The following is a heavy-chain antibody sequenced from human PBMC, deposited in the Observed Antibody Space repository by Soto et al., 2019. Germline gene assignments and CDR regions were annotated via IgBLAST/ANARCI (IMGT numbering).Heavy chain of an antibody. V-gene: IGHV1-69*01. D-gene: IGHD2-8*01. CDR2: IIPIFGTG. CDR3: ALNTNTAVAYFFNF. J-gene: IGHJ4*02. Sequence: QVQLVQSGAEVKKSGSSVKVSCKASGGTFSSYIINWVRQAPGQGLEWMGGIIPIFGTGIYAQKFQGRVTLTAYESTSTAYMELNSLRSEDTALYYFALNTNTAVAYFFNFWGQGTLVTVSS. CDR1: GGTFSSYI.